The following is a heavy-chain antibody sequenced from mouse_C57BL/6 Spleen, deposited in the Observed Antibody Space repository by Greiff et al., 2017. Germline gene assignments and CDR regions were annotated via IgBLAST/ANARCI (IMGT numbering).Heavy chain of an antibody. V-gene: IGHV6-6*01. CDR1: GFTFSDAW. Sequence: EVKLVESGGGLVQPGGSMKLSCAASGFTFSDAWMDWVRQSPEKGLEWVAKIRNKANNHATYYAESVKGRFTISRDDSKSRVYLQMNSLRAEDTGIYYCTRYSNYADDDAMDYWGQGTSVTVSS. D-gene: IGHD2-5*01. CDR3: TRYSNYADDDAMDY. CDR2: IRNKANNHAT. J-gene: IGHJ4*01.